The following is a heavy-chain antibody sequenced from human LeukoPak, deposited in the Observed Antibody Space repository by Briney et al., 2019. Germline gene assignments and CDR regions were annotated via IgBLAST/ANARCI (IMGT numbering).Heavy chain of an antibody. CDR2: TYYRSKWYN. Sequence: SQTLSLTCAISGDRVSSNSAAWNWIRHSPSRGLEWLGWTYYRSKWYNDYAVSVKSRITINPDTSKNQFSLQLNSVTPEDTAVYYCAREVATNFDYWGQGTLVTVSS. D-gene: IGHD5-12*01. V-gene: IGHV6-1*01. CDR3: AREVATNFDY. CDR1: GDRVSSNSAA. J-gene: IGHJ4*02.